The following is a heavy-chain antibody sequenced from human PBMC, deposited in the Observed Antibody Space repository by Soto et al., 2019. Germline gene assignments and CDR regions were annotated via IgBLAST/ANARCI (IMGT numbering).Heavy chain of an antibody. Sequence: GESLNISCKGSGYSFTSYWIGWVRQMPGKGLEWMGIIYPGDSDTRYSPSFQGQVTISADKSISTAYLQWSSLKASDTAMYYCARSIAAAGNWFDPWGQGTLVTVSS. CDR3: ARSIAAAGNWFDP. J-gene: IGHJ5*02. CDR1: GYSFTSYW. V-gene: IGHV5-51*01. CDR2: IYPGDSDT. D-gene: IGHD6-13*01.